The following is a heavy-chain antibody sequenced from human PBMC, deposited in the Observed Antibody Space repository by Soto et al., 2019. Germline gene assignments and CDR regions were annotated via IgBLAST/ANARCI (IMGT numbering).Heavy chain of an antibody. CDR2: IYYSGST. J-gene: IGHJ4*02. CDR3: ARAGTIFGVVIRFDY. V-gene: IGHV4-59*01. Sequence: SETLSLTCTVSGGSISSYYWSWIRQPPGKGLEWIGYIYYSGSTNYNPSLKSRVTISVDTSKNQFSLKLSSVTAADTAVYYCARAGTIFGVVIRFDYWGQGTLVTVSS. D-gene: IGHD3-3*01. CDR1: GGSISSYY.